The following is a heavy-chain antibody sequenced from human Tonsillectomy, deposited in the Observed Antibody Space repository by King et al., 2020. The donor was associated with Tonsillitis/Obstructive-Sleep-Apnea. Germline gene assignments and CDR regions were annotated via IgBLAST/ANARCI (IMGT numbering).Heavy chain of an antibody. D-gene: IGHD3-9*01. V-gene: IGHV5-10-1*01. J-gene: IGHJ5*02. CDR3: ARHVPAGFDWLFPGNWFDP. CDR1: GYSFTSYW. Sequence: EQLVQSGAEVKKPGESLRISCKGSGYSFTSYWISWVRQMPGKGLGWMGWIDPSDSYTNYSPSFQGHVTISADKSISTAYLQWSSLKASDTAMYYCARHVPAGFDWLFPGNWFDPWGQGTLAT. CDR2: IDPSDSYT.